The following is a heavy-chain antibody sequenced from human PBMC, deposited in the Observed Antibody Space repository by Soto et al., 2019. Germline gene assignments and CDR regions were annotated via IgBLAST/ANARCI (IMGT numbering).Heavy chain of an antibody. CDR2: IYYSGST. D-gene: IGHD1-26*01. V-gene: IGHV4-31*03. CDR3: ARDGGGSYAWFDP. J-gene: IGHJ5*02. CDR1: GGSISSGGYY. Sequence: SETLSLTCTVSGGSISSGGYYWSWIRQHPGKGLEWIGYIYYSGSTYYNPSLKSRVTISVDPSKNQFSLKLSSVTAADTAVCCCARDGGGSYAWFDPWGQGTLVTVSS.